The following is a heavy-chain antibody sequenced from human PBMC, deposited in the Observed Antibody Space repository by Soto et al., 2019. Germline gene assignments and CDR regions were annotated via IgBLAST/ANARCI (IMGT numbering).Heavy chain of an antibody. J-gene: IGHJ4*02. CDR3: ARAIKRWEVHYYFDF. D-gene: IGHD1-26*01. CDR1: GSTFNNFA. CDR2: IVVDSNTA. V-gene: IGHV1-69*06. Sequence: LLQSWAEVKEPGSSVRVSCQVSGSTFNNFAFSWVRQAPGHGPEWMGGIVVDSNTAESSQRFQDRVTITADTSTDTLYMELGSLTFEDTAVYYCARAIKRWEVHYYFDFWGQGTLVTVSS.